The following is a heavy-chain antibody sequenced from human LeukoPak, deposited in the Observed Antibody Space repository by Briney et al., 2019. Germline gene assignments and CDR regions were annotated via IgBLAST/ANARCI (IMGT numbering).Heavy chain of an antibody. Sequence: ASVKVSCKASGYTLRNYDISWVRQAPGQGLEWMGWISVYNGNTNYAQKLQGRVTMTTDTSTSTAYMELRSLRSDDTAVYYCARDVFVVVPAAMPGEHNWFDPWGQGTLVTVSS. CDR3: ARDVFVVVPAAMPGEHNWFDP. D-gene: IGHD2-2*01. V-gene: IGHV1-18*01. CDR2: ISVYNGNT. J-gene: IGHJ5*02. CDR1: GYTLRNYD.